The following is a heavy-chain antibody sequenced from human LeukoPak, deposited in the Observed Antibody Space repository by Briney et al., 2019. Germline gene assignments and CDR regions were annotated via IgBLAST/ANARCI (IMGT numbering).Heavy chain of an antibody. CDR2: MYHGGSP. J-gene: IGHJ5*02. Sequence: SETLSLTCTVSGYSISSGHYWGWIRQPPGKGLEWIGSMYHGGSPYYNPPLKSRVTISEDTSKNQFSLKLRSVTAADTAVYYCARGPRFGELLWHWFDPWGQGTLVTVSS. CDR3: ARGPRFGELLWHWFDP. D-gene: IGHD3-10*01. V-gene: IGHV4-38-2*02. CDR1: GYSISSGHY.